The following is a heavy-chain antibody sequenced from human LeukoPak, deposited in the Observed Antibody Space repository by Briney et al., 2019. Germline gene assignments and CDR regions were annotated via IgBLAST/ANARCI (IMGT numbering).Heavy chain of an antibody. CDR1: GASISSGDYY. CDR3: ARVPYGDYINY. J-gene: IGHJ4*02. CDR2: IYYSGST. V-gene: IGHV4-30-4*01. D-gene: IGHD4-17*01. Sequence: SETLSLTCTVSGASISSGDYYWSWIRQPPGKGLEWIGYIYYSGSTYYNPSLKSRVTISRDTSKNQVSLKVSSLTAADTAVYYCARVPYGDYINYWGQGTLVTVSS.